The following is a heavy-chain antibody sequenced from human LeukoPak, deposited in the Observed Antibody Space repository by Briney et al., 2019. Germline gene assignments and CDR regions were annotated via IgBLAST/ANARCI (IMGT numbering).Heavy chain of an antibody. CDR3: ARVSSSSWKNFDY. CDR2: IKKDGSEK. D-gene: IGHD6-13*01. J-gene: IGHJ4*02. Sequence: GGSLRLSCAASGFTFSSYWRSWVRQAPGKGLEWVANIKKDGSEKYYVDSVQGRFTIARDNAKNSLYLQMNSLRAEDTAVYYCARVSSSSWKNFDYWGQGTLVTVSS. CDR1: GFTFSSYW. V-gene: IGHV3-7*01.